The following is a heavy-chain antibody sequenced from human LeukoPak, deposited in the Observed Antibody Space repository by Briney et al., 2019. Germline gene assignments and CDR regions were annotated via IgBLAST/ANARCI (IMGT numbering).Heavy chain of an antibody. CDR3: ARSSIAARPFYMDV. CDR2: ISSSGSTI. J-gene: IGHJ6*03. CDR1: GLTFSDYY. D-gene: IGHD6-6*01. Sequence: GGSLRLSCAASGLTFSDYYMSWIRQAPGKGLEWVSYISSSGSTIYYADSVKGRFTISRDNAKNSLYLQMNSLRAEDTAVYYCARSSIAARPFYMDVWGKGTTVTVSS. V-gene: IGHV3-11*04.